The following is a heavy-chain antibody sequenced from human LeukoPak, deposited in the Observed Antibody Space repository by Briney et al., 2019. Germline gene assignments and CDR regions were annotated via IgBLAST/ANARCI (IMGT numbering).Heavy chain of an antibody. Sequence: SVKVSCKASGGTFSSYAISWVRQAPGQGLEWMGGIIPIFGTANYAQKFQGRVTITTDESTSTAYMELSSLRSEDTAVYYCARDRVSYYHDSSGYPGSGYFDYWGQGTLVTVSS. CDR1: GGTFSSYA. V-gene: IGHV1-69*05. CDR3: ARDRVSYYHDSSGYPGSGYFDY. D-gene: IGHD3-22*01. CDR2: IIPIFGTA. J-gene: IGHJ4*02.